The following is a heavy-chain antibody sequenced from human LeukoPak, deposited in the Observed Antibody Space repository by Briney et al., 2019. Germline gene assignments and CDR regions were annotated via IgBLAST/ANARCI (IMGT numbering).Heavy chain of an antibody. CDR1: GGSISSYY. V-gene: IGHV4-59*01. CDR2: IYYSGST. CDR3: GRTEESGYSYRYFGYYYYMDV. Sequence: SETLSLTCTVSGGSISSYYWSWIRQPAGKGLEWIGYIYYSGSTHYNPSLKSRVTISVDTSKNQFSLKLSSVTAADTAVYYCGRTEESGYSYRYFGYYYYMDVWGKGTTVTVSS. J-gene: IGHJ6*03. D-gene: IGHD5-18*01.